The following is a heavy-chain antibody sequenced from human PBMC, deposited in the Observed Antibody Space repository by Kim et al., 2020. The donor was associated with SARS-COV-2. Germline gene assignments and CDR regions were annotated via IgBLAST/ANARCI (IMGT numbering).Heavy chain of an antibody. CDR3: ARVFSGGSAPGDY. Sequence: YPASVKGRITISRDNAKNSLYLQMTSPGAEDTAVYYCARVFSGGSAPGDYWGQGTLVTVSS. V-gene: IGHV3-11*06. J-gene: IGHJ4*02. D-gene: IGHD2-15*01.